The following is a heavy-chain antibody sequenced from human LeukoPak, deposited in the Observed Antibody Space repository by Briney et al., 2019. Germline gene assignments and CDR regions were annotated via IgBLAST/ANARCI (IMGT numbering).Heavy chain of an antibody. Sequence: PLETLSLTCTVSGGSISSYYWSWIRQPPGKGLEWIGYIYYSGSTNYNPSLKSRVTISVDTSKNQFSLKLSSVTAADTAVYYCARGYSYGTPKTNYFDYWGQGTLVTVSS. J-gene: IGHJ4*02. CDR3: ARGYSYGTPKTNYFDY. CDR1: GGSISSYY. V-gene: IGHV4-59*01. CDR2: IYYSGST. D-gene: IGHD5-18*01.